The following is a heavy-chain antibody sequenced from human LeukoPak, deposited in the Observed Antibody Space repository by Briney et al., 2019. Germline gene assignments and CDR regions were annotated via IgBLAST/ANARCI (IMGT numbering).Heavy chain of an antibody. J-gene: IGHJ6*02. Sequence: GASVKVSCKVSGYTLTELSMHWVRQAPGKGHEWMGGFDPEDGETIYAQKFQGRVTMTEDTSTDTAYMELSSLRSEDTAVYYCALGSSWSNYYYYYGMDVRGQGTTVTVSS. CDR2: FDPEDGET. CDR3: ALGSSWSNYYYYYGMDV. D-gene: IGHD6-13*01. V-gene: IGHV1-24*01. CDR1: GYTLTELS.